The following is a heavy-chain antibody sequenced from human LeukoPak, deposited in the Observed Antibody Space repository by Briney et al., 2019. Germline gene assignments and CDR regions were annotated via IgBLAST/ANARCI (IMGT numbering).Heavy chain of an antibody. Sequence: AASVKVSCKASGYTFTGYYMHWVRRAPGQGLEWMGRINPNSGGTNYAQKFQGRVTMTRNNSISTAYMELTSLRSEDTAVYYCGRPLQRGSWTQRALDYWGQGTLVTVSS. V-gene: IGHV1-2*06. D-gene: IGHD3-10*01. CDR2: INPNSGGT. J-gene: IGHJ4*02. CDR3: GRPLQRGSWTQRALDY. CDR1: GYTFTGYY.